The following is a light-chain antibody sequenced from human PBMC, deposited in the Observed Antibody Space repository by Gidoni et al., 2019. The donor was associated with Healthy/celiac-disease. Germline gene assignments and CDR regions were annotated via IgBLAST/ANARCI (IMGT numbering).Light chain of an antibody. CDR3: SSYTSSSTLEWV. CDR2: DVS. J-gene: IGLJ3*02. Sequence: QSALIQPATVSGSPGQTITIACTGTSSDVVRYNFVSWYQQNPGKAPKLLSYDVSNRPSGVSNRFSGSKSGNTSSLTISGLQAEDEADYYCSSYTSSSTLEWVFGGGTKLTVL. V-gene: IGLV2-14*01. CDR1: SSDVVRYNF.